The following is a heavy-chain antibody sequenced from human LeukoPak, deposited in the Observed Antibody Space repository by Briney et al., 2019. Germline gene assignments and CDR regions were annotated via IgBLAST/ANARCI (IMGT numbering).Heavy chain of an antibody. D-gene: IGHD1-26*01. CDR1: GFTFSNYA. V-gene: IGHV3-23*01. J-gene: IGHJ4*02. Sequence: GGSLRLSCAASGFTFSNYAMSWVRQAPGKGLEWVSSISSSTTNTYYADSVMGRFTISRDNSKNTLYFQMNSLRVEDTAVYYCANEFSGTYRYFDYWGQGTLVTVSS. CDR3: ANEFSGTYRYFDY. CDR2: ISSSTTNT.